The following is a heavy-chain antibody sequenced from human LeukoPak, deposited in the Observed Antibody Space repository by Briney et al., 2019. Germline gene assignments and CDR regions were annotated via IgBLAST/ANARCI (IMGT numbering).Heavy chain of an antibody. Sequence: PGGSLRLSCAASGFTFSSYSMNWVRQAPGKGLEWVSSISSSSSYIYYADSVKGRFTISRDNSKNTLYLQMNSLRAEDTAVYYCARGVVGASLGWFDPWGQGTLVTVSS. CDR2: ISSSSSYI. CDR1: GFTFSSYS. D-gene: IGHD1-26*01. V-gene: IGHV3-21*04. J-gene: IGHJ5*02. CDR3: ARGVVGASLGWFDP.